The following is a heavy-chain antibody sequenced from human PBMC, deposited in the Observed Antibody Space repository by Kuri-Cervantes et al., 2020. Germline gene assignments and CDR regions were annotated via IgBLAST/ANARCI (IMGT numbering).Heavy chain of an antibody. CDR1: GFTFSSYG. V-gene: IGHV3-33*01. Sequence: GESLKISCAASGFTFSSYGMHWVRQAPGKGLEWVAVIWYDGSNKYYADSVKGRFTISRDNSKNTLYLQMNSLRAEDTAVYYCARAGSDGFGFDYWGQGTWSPSPQ. D-gene: IGHD3-16*01. J-gene: IGHJ4*02. CDR2: IWYDGSNK. CDR3: ARAGSDGFGFDY.